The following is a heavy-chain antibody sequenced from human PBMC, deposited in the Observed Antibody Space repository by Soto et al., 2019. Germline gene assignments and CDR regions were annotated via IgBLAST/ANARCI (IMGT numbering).Heavy chain of an antibody. CDR1: GGSINNHY. V-gene: IGHV4-59*11. J-gene: IGHJ4*02. Sequence: QVQLQESGPGLVKPSETLSLTCTVSGGSINNHYWSWIRQPPGQGLEWIGYIYYRGSTNYNSSLKTRVTISVDTSKNQFSLKLSSLTAADTAIYYCARANCFFDYWGQGTLVTVSS. CDR2: IYYRGST. CDR3: ARANCFFDY. D-gene: IGHD7-27*01.